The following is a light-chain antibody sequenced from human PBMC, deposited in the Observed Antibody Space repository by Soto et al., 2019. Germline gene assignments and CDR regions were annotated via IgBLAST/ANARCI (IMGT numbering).Light chain of an antibody. V-gene: IGKV3-20*01. CDR1: QSVSSNY. CDR3: QQYGSSPWT. Sequence: EIVLTQSPGTLSLSPGERATLSCRASQSVSSNYLAWYQQNTGQTPRLLIYIASSRAPGIPDRFSGSGSGTHFTLTISRVEPEDFAVYYCQQYGSSPWTFGKGTKVEIK. J-gene: IGKJ1*01. CDR2: IAS.